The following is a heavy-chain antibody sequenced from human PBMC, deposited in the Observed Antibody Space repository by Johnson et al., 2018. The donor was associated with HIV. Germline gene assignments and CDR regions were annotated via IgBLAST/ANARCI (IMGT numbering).Heavy chain of an antibody. J-gene: IGHJ3*02. Sequence: QVQLVESGGGVVQPGRYLRLSCAASGFTFSSYGMHWVRQAPGKGLEWEAVISYDGSNKYYADSVKGRFTISRDNSKNTLYLQMNSLRAEDTAVYYCAKDHLLQGAFDIWGQGTMVTVSS. V-gene: IGHV3-30*18. CDR3: AKDHLLQGAFDI. CDR1: GFTFSSYG. CDR2: ISYDGSNK.